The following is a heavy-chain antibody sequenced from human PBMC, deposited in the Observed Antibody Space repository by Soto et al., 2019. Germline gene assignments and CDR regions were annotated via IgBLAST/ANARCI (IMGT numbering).Heavy chain of an antibody. V-gene: IGHV4-31*03. CDR1: GGSISSGGYY. J-gene: IGHJ4*02. CDR2: IYYSGST. D-gene: IGHD1-7*01. CDR3: AREVHWNYEPHFDY. Sequence: QVQLQESGPGLVKPSQTLPLTCTVSGGSISSGGYYWSWIRQHPGKGLEWIGYIYYSGSTYYNPSLKSRVTISVDTSKNQFSLKLSSVTAADTAVYYCAREVHWNYEPHFDYWGQGTLVTVSS.